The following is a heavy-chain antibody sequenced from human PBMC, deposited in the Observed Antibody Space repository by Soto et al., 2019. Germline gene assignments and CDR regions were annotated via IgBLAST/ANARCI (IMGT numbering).Heavy chain of an antibody. CDR2: IWYDGSNK. CDR3: ARVSPVAGGGNPGDSFDY. CDR1: GFTFSSYG. J-gene: IGHJ4*02. D-gene: IGHD6-19*01. V-gene: IGHV3-33*01. Sequence: QVQLVESGGGVVQPGRSLRLSCAASGFTFSSYGMHWVRQAPGKGLEWVAVIWYDGSNKYYADSVKGRFTISRDNSKNTLYLQMNSLRAEDSAVYYCARVSPVAGGGNPGDSFDYWGQGTLVTVSS.